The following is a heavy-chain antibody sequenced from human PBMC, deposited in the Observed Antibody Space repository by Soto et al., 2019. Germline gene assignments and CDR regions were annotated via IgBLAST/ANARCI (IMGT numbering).Heavy chain of an antibody. J-gene: IGHJ3*02. D-gene: IGHD4-17*01. CDR3: ARPPTIDYGDYESDAFDI. CDR2: INSDGSST. V-gene: IGHV3-74*01. Sequence: EVQLVESGGGLVQPGGSLRLSCAASGFTFSSYWMHWVRQAPGKGLVWVSRINSDGSSTSYADSEKGRFTISRDNAKNTLYLQMNSLRAEDTAVYYCARPPTIDYGDYESDAFDIWGQGTMVTVSS. CDR1: GFTFSSYW.